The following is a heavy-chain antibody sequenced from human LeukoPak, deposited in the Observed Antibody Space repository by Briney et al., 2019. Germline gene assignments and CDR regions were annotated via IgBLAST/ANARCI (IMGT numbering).Heavy chain of an antibody. CDR1: GGSFSGYY. V-gene: IGHV4-34*01. CDR3: ARDRYYYGSGRNNWFDP. Sequence: SETLSLTCAVYGGSFSGYYWSWIRQPPGKGLEWIGEVNHSGSTNYNPSLKSRVTMSVDTSKNQFSLKLSSVTAADTAVYYCARDRYYYGSGRNNWFDPWGQGTLVTVSS. J-gene: IGHJ5*02. D-gene: IGHD3-10*01. CDR2: VNHSGST.